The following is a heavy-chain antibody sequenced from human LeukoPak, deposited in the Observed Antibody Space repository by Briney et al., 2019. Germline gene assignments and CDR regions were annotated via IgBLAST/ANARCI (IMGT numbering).Heavy chain of an antibody. CDR1: GGTFSSYA. V-gene: IGHV1-69*13. CDR2: IIPIFGTA. D-gene: IGHD3-22*01. J-gene: IGHJ3*02. Sequence: GASVKVSCKASGGTFSSYAISWVRQAPGQGLEWMGGIIPIFGTANYAQKFQGRVTITADESTSTAYMELSSLRSEDTAVYYCARGSHYYYDSSSDAFDIWGQGTMVTVSS. CDR3: ARGSHYYYDSSSDAFDI.